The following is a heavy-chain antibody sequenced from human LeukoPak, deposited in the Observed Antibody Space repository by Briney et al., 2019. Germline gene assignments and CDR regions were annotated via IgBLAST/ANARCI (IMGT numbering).Heavy chain of an antibody. CDR2: INTNTGNP. Sequence: ASVKVSCKASGYTFTSYSINWVRQAPGRGLEWMGWINTNTGNPTYAQVFTGQFVFSLDTSVSTAYLQISSLKAEDTAVYYCARDFDSSGYYHGMDYWGQGTLVTVSS. J-gene: IGHJ4*02. V-gene: IGHV7-4-1*02. CDR3: ARDFDSSGYYHGMDY. CDR1: GYTFTSYS. D-gene: IGHD3-22*01.